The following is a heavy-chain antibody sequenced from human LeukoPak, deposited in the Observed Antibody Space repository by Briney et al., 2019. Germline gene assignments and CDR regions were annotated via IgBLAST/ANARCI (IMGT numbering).Heavy chain of an antibody. D-gene: IGHD5-24*01. J-gene: IGHJ5*02. CDR1: GDSISDYY. Sequence: SETLSLTCTVSGDSISDYYWSWIRQPLGKGLEWIGEVYYSGSTHYNPSLKSRVTISIDTPKNEFSLRLTSVPAADTAVYYCARELDGNGGWFDPWGQGTLVTVSS. V-gene: IGHV4-59*01. CDR2: VYYSGST. CDR3: ARELDGNGGWFDP.